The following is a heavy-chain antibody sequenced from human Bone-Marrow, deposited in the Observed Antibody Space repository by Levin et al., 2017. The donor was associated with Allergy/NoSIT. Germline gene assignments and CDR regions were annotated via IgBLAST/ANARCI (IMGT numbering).Heavy chain of an antibody. V-gene: IGHV3-53*01. CDR2: IYSGDNT. CDR3: ARDGNQRAFQH. J-gene: IGHJ1*01. Sequence: GESLKISCAASGFTVSSYYMSWVRQAPGKGLEWVSVIYSGDNTYYADSVKGRFTISRDSSKNTLSLQMNSLRAEDTAVYYCARDGNQRAFQHWGQGTLVTVSS. CDR1: GFTVSSYY. D-gene: IGHD1-14*01.